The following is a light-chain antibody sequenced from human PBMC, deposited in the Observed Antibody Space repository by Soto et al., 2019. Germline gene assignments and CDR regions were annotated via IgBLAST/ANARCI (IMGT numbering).Light chain of an antibody. J-gene: IGLJ2*01. Sequence: QSALTQPPSASGSPGQSVTISCTGASSDVGGYHFVSWYQQHPGKAPKLMIYDVTKRPSGVPDRFSGSKSGNSASLTVSGLQADDEADYYCSSYSGSSVPVAFGGGTKVTVL. CDR1: SSDVGGYHF. CDR3: SSYSGSSVPVA. V-gene: IGLV2-8*01. CDR2: DVT.